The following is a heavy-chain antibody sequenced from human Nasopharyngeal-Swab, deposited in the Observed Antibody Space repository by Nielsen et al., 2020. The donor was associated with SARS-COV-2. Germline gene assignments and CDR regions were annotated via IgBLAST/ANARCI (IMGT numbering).Heavy chain of an antibody. V-gene: IGHV1-46*01. D-gene: IGHD1-26*01. CDR3: ATEWAYLRNSGSFRYLGY. Sequence: ASVKVSCNASGYTFTTYNVHWVRQAPGQGLEWMGRINPSGGDTGYAQKFQGRVTMTRDTSTSTVYMEVSSLRSEDTAVYYCATEWAYLRNSGSFRYLGYWGQGTLVTVSS. J-gene: IGHJ4*02. CDR1: GYTFTTYN. CDR2: INPSGGDT.